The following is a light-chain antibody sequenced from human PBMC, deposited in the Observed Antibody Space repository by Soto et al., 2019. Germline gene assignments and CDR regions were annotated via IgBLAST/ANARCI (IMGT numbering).Light chain of an antibody. J-gene: IGLJ1*01. CDR2: KDS. CDR1: VLAKKY. V-gene: IGLV3-27*01. CDR3: YSAADSNYV. Sequence: SYELTQPSSVSVSQGQTARITCSGDVLAKKYARWFQQKPGQAPVLVIYKDSERPSGIPERFSGSSSGTTVTLTISGAQVEDEADDYCYSAADSNYVFGTGTKVTGL.